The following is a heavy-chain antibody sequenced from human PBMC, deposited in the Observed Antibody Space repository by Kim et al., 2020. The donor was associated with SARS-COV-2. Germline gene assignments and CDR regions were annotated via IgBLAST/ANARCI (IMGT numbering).Heavy chain of an antibody. Sequence: SETLSLTCTVSGGSISSRSYYWGWIRQPPGKGLEWIGSIYYSGSAYYNPSLQTRVTISVDMSKNQFSLKLSSVTAADTAVYYCARHFSSGWDYFDYWGQGTLVTVSS. CDR1: GGSISSRSYY. D-gene: IGHD6-19*01. CDR2: IYYSGSA. CDR3: ARHFSSGWDYFDY. J-gene: IGHJ4*02. V-gene: IGHV4-39*01.